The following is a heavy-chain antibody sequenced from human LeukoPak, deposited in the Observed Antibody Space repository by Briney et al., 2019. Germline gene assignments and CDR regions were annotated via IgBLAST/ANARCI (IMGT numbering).Heavy chain of an antibody. J-gene: IGHJ4*02. CDR1: GFTFSSYG. CDR2: IRYDGSNK. Sequence: PGGSLRLSCAASGFTFSSYGMHWVRQAPGKGLEWVAFIRYDGSNKYYADSVKGRFTISRDNSKNTLYLQMNSLRAEDTAVYYCAKDVAVAGLYYFDYWGQGTLVTVSS. CDR3: AKDVAVAGLYYFDY. D-gene: IGHD6-19*01. V-gene: IGHV3-30*02.